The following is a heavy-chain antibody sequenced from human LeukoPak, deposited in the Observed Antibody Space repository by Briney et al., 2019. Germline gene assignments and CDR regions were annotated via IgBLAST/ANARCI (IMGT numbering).Heavy chain of an antibody. Sequence: SSYSMNWIRQPPGKGLEWIGSIYYSGSTYYNPSLKSRVTISVDTSKNQFSLKLSSVTAADTAVYYCASPQVWGQGTLVTVSS. CDR1: SSYS. CDR3: ASPQV. V-gene: IGHV4-39*07. J-gene: IGHJ4*02. CDR2: IYYSGST.